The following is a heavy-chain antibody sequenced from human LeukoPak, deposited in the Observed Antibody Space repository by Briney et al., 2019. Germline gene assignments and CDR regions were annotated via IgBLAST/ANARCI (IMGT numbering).Heavy chain of an antibody. CDR1: GFTVSSNY. D-gene: IGHD3-10*01. CDR2: IYSGGST. J-gene: IGHJ3*02. V-gene: IGHV3-53*01. CDR3: AKGNYYGSVKGLSDDAFDI. Sequence: GGSLRLSCAASGFTVSSNYMSWVRQAPGKGLEWVSVIYSGGSTYYADSVKGRFTISRDNSKNTLYLQMNSLRAEDTAVYYCAKGNYYGSVKGLSDDAFDIWGQGTMVTVSS.